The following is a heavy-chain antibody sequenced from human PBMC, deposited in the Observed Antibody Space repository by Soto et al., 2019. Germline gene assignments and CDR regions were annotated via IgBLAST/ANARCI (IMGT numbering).Heavy chain of an antibody. CDR2: ISWNSVSI. J-gene: IGHJ6*02. V-gene: IGHV3-9*01. CDR1: GVTFDDYA. CDR3: AKDIGSSGWPDYGMDV. D-gene: IGHD6-25*01. Sequence: LRLYCAAYGVTFDDYAMHWVRQAPGKGLEWVAGISWNSVSIGYADSVKGRFTISRNNTKNALYLQVNSLRAEDTALYYCAKDIGSSGWPDYGMDVWGQGTTVTVSS.